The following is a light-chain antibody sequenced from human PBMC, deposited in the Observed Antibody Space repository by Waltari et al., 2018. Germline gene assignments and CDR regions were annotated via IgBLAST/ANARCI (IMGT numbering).Light chain of an antibody. V-gene: IGLV4-69*01. CDR2: VNSDGSH. J-gene: IGLJ3*02. Sequence: QLVLTQSPSASASLGASVKLTCTLSSGHSSNIIAWHQQQPEKGPRYLMKVNSDGSHSKGDEIPDRFPGSSSGAERYLPISSRQSEDEADYYCQTGGHGTWVFGGGTKLTVL. CDR1: SGHSSNI. CDR3: QTGGHGTWV.